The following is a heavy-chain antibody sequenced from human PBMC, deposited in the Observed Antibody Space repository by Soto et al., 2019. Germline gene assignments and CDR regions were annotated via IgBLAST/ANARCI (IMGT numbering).Heavy chain of an antibody. J-gene: IGHJ6*02. CDR2: IYYSGST. CDR1: GGSISSGGYY. Sequence: SETLSLTCTVSGGSISSGGYYWSWIRQHPGKGLEWIGYIYYSGSTYYNPSLKSRVTISVDTSKNQFSLKLSSVTAADTAVYYCAREWGQRGYSYGYDYYYYYGMDVWGQGTTVTVSS. D-gene: IGHD5-18*01. CDR3: AREWGQRGYSYGYDYYYYYGMDV. V-gene: IGHV4-31*03.